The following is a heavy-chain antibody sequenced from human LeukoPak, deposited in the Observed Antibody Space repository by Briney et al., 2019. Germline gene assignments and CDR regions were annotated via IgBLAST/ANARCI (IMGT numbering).Heavy chain of an antibody. V-gene: IGHV4-38-2*02. CDR3: TRSSYGSGTYYFDH. J-gene: IGHJ4*02. CDR2: VYHSGST. CDR1: GGSISSYY. Sequence: SETLSLTCTVSGGSISSYYWGWIRQSPGKGLEWIGSVYHSGSTYYNPSLKSRVTISVDTSKNQFSLELNSVTAADTAVYYCTRSSYGSGTYYFDHWGQGILVTVSS. D-gene: IGHD3-10*01.